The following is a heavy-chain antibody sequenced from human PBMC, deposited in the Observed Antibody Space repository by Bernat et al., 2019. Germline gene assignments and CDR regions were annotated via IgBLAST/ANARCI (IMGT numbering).Heavy chain of an antibody. J-gene: IGHJ4*02. CDR1: GFTFSSYA. CDR2: ISYDETNK. V-gene: IGHV3-30-3*01. D-gene: IGHD6-6*01. Sequence: QVQLVESGGGVVQPGRSLRLSCAASGFTFSSYAMHWVRQAPGKGLEWVATISYDETNKYYADAVKGRFTISRDNSKNTLSLLMNSLPAEDTAVYYCAKGGNYSSSGCDGGGRGILVTVSS. CDR3: AKGGNYSSSGCDG.